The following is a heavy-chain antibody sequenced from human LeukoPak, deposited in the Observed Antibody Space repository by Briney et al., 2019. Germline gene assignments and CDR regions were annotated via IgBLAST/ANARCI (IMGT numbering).Heavy chain of an antibody. CDR1: GGSISSGGYS. D-gene: IGHD6-6*01. Sequence: SQTLSLTCTVSGGSISSGGYSWSWIRQPPGKGLEWIGYIYHSGSTYYNPSLKSRVTISVDRSKNQFSLRLSSVTAADTAIYYCARGLAARRGGYYYYYMDVWGKGTTVTVSS. CDR2: IYHSGST. CDR3: ARGLAARRGGYYYYYMDV. J-gene: IGHJ6*03. V-gene: IGHV4-30-2*01.